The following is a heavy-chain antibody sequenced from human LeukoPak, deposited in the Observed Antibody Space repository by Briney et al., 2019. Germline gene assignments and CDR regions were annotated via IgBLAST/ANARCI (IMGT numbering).Heavy chain of an antibody. CDR2: IIPIFGTA. CDR1: GGTFSSYA. CDR3: ATASLGVVIRSDYFDY. V-gene: IGHV1-69*13. D-gene: IGHD3-3*01. Sequence: ASVKVSCKASGGTFSSYAISWVRQAPGQGLEWMGGIIPIFGTANYAQKFQGRVTITADESTSTAYMELSSLRSEDTAVYYCATASLGVVIRSDYFDYWGQGTLVTVSS. J-gene: IGHJ4*02.